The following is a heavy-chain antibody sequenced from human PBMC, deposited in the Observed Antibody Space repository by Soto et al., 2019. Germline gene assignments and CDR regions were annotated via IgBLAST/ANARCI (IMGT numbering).Heavy chain of an antibody. D-gene: IGHD3-22*01. CDR3: GRITLKTSVDTFDF. CDR1: GFTFSTYG. CDR2: VTSDGINT. V-gene: IGHV3-30-3*01. Sequence: RGSLRLSCAASGFTFSTYGLHWVRLAPGKGLEWVGTVTSDGINTDHAGSGEGRYTISRDDSKNPLYLQLNSLRAEDTAVYYCGRITLKTSVDTFDFWGQGTMVTVSS. J-gene: IGHJ3*01.